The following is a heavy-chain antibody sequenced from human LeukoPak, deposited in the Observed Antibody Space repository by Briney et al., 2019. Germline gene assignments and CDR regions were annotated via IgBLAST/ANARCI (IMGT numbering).Heavy chain of an antibody. V-gene: IGHV1-46*01. CDR3: ARDGRYCSSTSCYAGFSFDY. CDR1: GGTFSSYA. Sequence: ASVKVSCKASGGTFSSYAISWVRQAPGQGLEWMGIINPSGGSTSYAQKFQGRVTMTRDTSTSTVYMELSSLRSEDTAVYYCARDGRYCSSTSCYAGFSFDYWGQGTLVTVSS. J-gene: IGHJ4*02. CDR2: INPSGGST. D-gene: IGHD2-2*01.